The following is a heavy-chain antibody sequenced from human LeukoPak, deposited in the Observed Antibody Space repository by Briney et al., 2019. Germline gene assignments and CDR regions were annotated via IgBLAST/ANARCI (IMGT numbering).Heavy chain of an antibody. V-gene: IGHV4-59*08. CDR3: ASGYSSGWYGV. CDR1: GGSISSYF. CDR2: IYDRGST. D-gene: IGHD6-19*01. J-gene: IGHJ4*02. Sequence: PSETLSLTCTVSGGSISSYFWSWIRQPPGKGLEWIGYIYDRGSTNYNPSFKSRVTISVDTPKNQFSLKLSSVTAADTAVYYCASGYSSGWYGVWGQGTLVTVSS.